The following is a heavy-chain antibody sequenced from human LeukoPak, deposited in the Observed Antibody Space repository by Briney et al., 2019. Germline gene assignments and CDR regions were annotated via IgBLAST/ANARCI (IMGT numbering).Heavy chain of an antibody. Sequence: GGSLRLSCAASGFTFDDYAMHWVRQAPEKGLEWVSGISWNGGSIGYADSVKGRFTISRDNAKNSLYLQMNSMKTEDMALYYCAKDKGLYPYYFDYWGQGTLVTVSS. CDR1: GFTFDDYA. V-gene: IGHV3-9*03. CDR3: AKDKGLYPYYFDY. J-gene: IGHJ4*02. CDR2: ISWNGGSI.